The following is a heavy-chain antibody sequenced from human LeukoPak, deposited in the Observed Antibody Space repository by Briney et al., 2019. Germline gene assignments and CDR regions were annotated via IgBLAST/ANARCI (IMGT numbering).Heavy chain of an antibody. CDR3: ARVLPYFDY. CDR2: ISSSGDTI. Sequence: GGSLRLSCAASGFTFSNYEMNRVRQAPGKGLEWVSYISSSGDTIYYADSVKGRFTISRDNAKNSLYLQMNSLRAEDTAVYYCARVLPYFDYWGEGTLVTVSS. CDR1: GFTFSNYE. J-gene: IGHJ4*02. V-gene: IGHV3-48*03.